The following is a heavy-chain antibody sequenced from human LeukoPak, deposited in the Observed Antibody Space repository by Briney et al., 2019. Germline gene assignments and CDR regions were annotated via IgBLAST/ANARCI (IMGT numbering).Heavy chain of an antibody. D-gene: IGHD1-26*01. J-gene: IGHJ4*02. V-gene: IGHV1-69*13. CDR1: GGTFSSYA. CDR2: IIPIFGTA. CDR3: ARESTAGIVGAAYFED. Sequence: SVKVSCKASGGTFSSYAISWVRQAPGQGLEWMGGIIPIFGTANYAQKFQGRVTITADESTSTAYMELSSLRSEDTAVYYCARESTAGIVGAAYFEDWGQGAQVTVSS.